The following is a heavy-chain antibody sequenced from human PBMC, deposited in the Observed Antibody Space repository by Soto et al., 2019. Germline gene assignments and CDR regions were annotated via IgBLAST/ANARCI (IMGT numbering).Heavy chain of an antibody. D-gene: IGHD4-17*01. V-gene: IGHV4-4*02. J-gene: IGHJ4*02. Sequence: QVHLQESGPGLVKPSGTLSLTCAVSSGSISSSYWWSWVRQPPGKGLEWIGEVWHSGSTNYNPSLKSRVPISVDKSKNQFSLKLSSGTAADTAVYYCARGGDYRFDYWGQGTLVTVSS. CDR1: SGSISSSYW. CDR2: VWHSGST. CDR3: ARGGDYRFDY.